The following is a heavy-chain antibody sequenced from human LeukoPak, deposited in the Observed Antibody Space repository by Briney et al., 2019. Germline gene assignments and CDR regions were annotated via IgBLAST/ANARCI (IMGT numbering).Heavy chain of an antibody. J-gene: IGHJ3*02. D-gene: IGHD4-17*01. CDR2: INTDGSST. CDR1: GFTFSSYW. V-gene: IGHV3-74*01. CDR3: ATPYLHQGTVTTPGAFDI. Sequence: PGGSLRLSCAASGFTFSSYWMHWVRQAPGKGLVWVSRINTDGSSTSYADSVKGRFTISRDNVKNTLYLQMNSLRAEDTAVYYCATPYLHQGTVTTPGAFDIWGQGTMVTVSS.